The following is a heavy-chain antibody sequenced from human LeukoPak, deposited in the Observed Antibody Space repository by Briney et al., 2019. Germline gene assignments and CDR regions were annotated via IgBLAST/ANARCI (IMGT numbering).Heavy chain of an antibody. CDR1: GVSVSSGAYS. D-gene: IGHD3-22*01. V-gene: IGHV4-61*08. J-gene: IGHJ4*02. CDR3: ARDRNYYDSSGYYFAN. CDR2: IYHSGNT. Sequence: PSETLSLTCTVSGVSVSSGAYSWSWIRQPPGKGLEWIGYIYHSGNTNYNPSLKSRVTISVDTSKSQLSLKLNSVTAADTAVYYCARDRNYYDSSGYYFANWGQGTLVTVSS.